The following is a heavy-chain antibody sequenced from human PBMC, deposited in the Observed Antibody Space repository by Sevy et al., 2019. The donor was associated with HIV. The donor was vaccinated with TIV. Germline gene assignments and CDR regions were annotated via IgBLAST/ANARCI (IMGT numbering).Heavy chain of an antibody. Sequence: GGSPRLSCGVSGFSFSSYDIHWVRQAPGKGLEWVAVIWYDGTNKYYGDSVKGRFTIFRDNSENTVYLHMNTLRDEDTAIYYCARGPYYSDSSGYINYWGQGTLVTVSS. J-gene: IGHJ4*02. D-gene: IGHD3-22*01. CDR2: IWYDGTNK. CDR3: ARGPYYSDSSGYINY. CDR1: GFSFSSYD. V-gene: IGHV3-33*08.